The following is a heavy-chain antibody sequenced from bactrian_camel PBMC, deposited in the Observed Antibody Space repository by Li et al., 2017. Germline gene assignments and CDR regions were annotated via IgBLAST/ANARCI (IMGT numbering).Heavy chain of an antibody. J-gene: IGHJ4*01. CDR3: AAGRLRGKDWRLPHEYRY. CDR2: IRRDGDE. V-gene: IGHV3S31*01. CDR1: GYISSRHC. D-gene: IGHD5*01. Sequence: DVQLVESGGGLVQPGGSLRLSCTHSGYISSRHCMGWFRQAPGKAREGIAGIRRDGDEYCAGSVKGRFTISRDNAKNTLYLQMNGLKAEDTAMYYCAAGRLRGKDWRLPHEYRYRGQGTQVTVS.